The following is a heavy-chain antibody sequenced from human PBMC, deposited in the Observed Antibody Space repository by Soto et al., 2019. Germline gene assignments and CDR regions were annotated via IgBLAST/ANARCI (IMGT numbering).Heavy chain of an antibody. Sequence: QVQLQESGPGLVKPSETLPLTCTVSGGSISRYYWSWIRQPPGKGLEWIGYMYNTGSTVYNPPFKSRVTISVDTSKNKFSLKLNSVTAADTAVYYCARDLWGYCGTDCYPLDVWGQGTTVTVSS. CDR3: ARDLWGYCGTDCYPLDV. D-gene: IGHD2-21*02. V-gene: IGHV4-59*01. CDR1: GGSISRYY. J-gene: IGHJ6*02. CDR2: MYNTGST.